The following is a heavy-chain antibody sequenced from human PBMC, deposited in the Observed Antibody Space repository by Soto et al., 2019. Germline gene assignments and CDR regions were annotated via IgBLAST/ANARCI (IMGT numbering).Heavy chain of an antibody. J-gene: IGHJ1*01. V-gene: IGHV1-3*01. CDR2: INAGNGNT. CDR1: GYTFTSYA. D-gene: IGHD6-6*01. CDR3: ARVSSSIAPPASYFHF. Sequence: ASVKVSCKASGYTFTSYAMHWVRQAPGQRLEWMGWINAGNGNTKYSQKFQGRVTITRDTSAGTAYMELSSLRSEDTAVYYCARVSSSIAPPASYFHFWGEGTLVPVSS.